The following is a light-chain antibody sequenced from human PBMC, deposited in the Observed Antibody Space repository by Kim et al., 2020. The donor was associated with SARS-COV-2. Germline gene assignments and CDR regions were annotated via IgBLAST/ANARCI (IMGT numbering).Light chain of an antibody. CDR2: DAS. CDR1: QTISTW. Sequence: SAAVGDRVTITCRASQTISTWLAWYQQKPGKPPNALISDASSLESVVPSRFSGSGSGTEFTLTISSLQPDDFATYYCQEYNSDFTFGPGTKVDIK. J-gene: IGKJ3*01. CDR3: QEYNSDFT. V-gene: IGKV1-5*01.